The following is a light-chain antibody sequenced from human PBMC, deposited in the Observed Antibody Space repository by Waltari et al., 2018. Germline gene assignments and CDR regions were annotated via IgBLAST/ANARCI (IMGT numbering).Light chain of an antibody. J-gene: IGKJ4*01. CDR1: QSVGSY. CDR2: DAS. Sequence: EIVLTQSPATLSLSPGERATLSCRASQSVGSYLGWYQQKPVQAPRLLIYDASHRATGIQAMFSGGGSGTDFTLTISILEPEDFAVYYCQQRSNWPLTFGGGTKVEIK. CDR3: QQRSNWPLT. V-gene: IGKV3-11*01.